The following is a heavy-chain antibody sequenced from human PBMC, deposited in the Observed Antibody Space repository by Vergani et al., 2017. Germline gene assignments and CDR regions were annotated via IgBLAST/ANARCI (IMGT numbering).Heavy chain of an antibody. CDR3: ARDRAGSGWKPDY. D-gene: IGHD6-19*01. Sequence: EVQLLESGGDLVQPGGSLRLSCAASGFTFIMHAMSWVRQAPGKGLEWVSTLSASDRRTHYADSVKGRFTISRDNSKNTLFLHMNSLRPEDTAVYYCARDRAGSGWKPDYWGQGTLVTVSS. V-gene: IGHV3-23*01. J-gene: IGHJ4*02. CDR1: GFTFIMHA. CDR2: LSASDRRT.